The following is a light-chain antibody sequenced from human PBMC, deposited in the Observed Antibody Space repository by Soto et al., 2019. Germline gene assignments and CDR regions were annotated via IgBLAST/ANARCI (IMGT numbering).Light chain of an antibody. CDR1: SNYVGGYNY. J-gene: IGLJ3*02. Sequence: SVLTQPAPLFWSPGPALTLSRPGNSNYVGGYNYVSWYQHHPGKAPKLMIYDVSNRPSGVSNRFSGSKSGNTASLTISGLQAEDEADYYCSSYTSSNTVVFGGGTKVTVL. CDR3: SSYTSSNTVV. V-gene: IGLV2-14*03. CDR2: DVS.